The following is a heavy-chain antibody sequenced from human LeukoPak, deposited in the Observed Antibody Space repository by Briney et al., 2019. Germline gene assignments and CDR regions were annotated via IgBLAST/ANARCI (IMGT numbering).Heavy chain of an antibody. CDR1: GRSFSGYY. J-gene: IGHJ6*03. CDR2: INHSGST. V-gene: IGHV4-34*01. Sequence: SETLSLTCAVYGRSFSGYYWTWIRQPPGKGLEWIGEINHSGSTNYNPSLKSRVTISVDTSKNQFSLKLSSVTAADTAVYYCARGRTEVYVLRFLEWLPYYMDVWGKGTTVTVSS. CDR3: ARGRTEVYVLRFLEWLPYYMDV. D-gene: IGHD3-3*01.